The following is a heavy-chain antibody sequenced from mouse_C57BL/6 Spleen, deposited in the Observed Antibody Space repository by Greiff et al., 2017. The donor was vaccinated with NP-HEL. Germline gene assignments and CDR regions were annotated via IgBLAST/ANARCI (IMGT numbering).Heavy chain of an antibody. CDR2: INPNNGGT. CDR3: ESKDYGSRTGFAY. V-gene: IGHV1-18*01. J-gene: IGHJ3*01. CDR1: GYTFTDYN. Sequence: EVKLMESGPELVKPGASVKIPCKASGYTFTDYNMDWVKQSHGKSLEWIGDINPNNGGTIYNQKFKGKATLTVDKSSSTAYMELRSLTSEDTAVYYCESKDYGSRTGFAYWGQGTLVTVSA. D-gene: IGHD1-1*01.